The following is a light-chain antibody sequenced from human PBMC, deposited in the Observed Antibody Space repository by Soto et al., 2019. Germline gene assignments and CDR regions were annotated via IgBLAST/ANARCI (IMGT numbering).Light chain of an antibody. CDR1: SSNVGSYNL. J-gene: IGLJ2*01. Sequence: QSVLTQPASVSGSPGQSITISCTGTSSNVGSYNLVSWYRQHPGEAPKLTLYEGTRRPSGVSSRFSGSKSGNTASLTISGLQAGDEADYYCCSYAGDDTMIFGGGTKVTVL. CDR3: CSYAGDDTMI. V-gene: IGLV2-23*01. CDR2: EGT.